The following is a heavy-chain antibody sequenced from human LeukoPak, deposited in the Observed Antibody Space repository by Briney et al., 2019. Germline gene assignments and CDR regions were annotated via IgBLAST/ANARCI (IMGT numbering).Heavy chain of an antibody. Sequence: ASLKVSCKASGYTFTSYDINWVRQATGQGLEWMGWMNPNSGNTGYAQKFQGRVTMTRNTSISTAYMMRSSLRSEATTVYSSARGLNRGYSYGSLYYWGQGKLVTVSS. CDR2: MNPNSGNT. V-gene: IGHV1-8*01. CDR3: ARGLNRGYSYGSLYY. J-gene: IGHJ4*02. D-gene: IGHD5-18*01. CDR1: GYTFTSYD.